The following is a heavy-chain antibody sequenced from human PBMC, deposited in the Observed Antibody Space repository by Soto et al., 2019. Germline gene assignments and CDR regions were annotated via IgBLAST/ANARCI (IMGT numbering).Heavy chain of an antibody. D-gene: IGHD2-2*01. J-gene: IGHJ4*02. CDR1: GGSISSSTYY. Sequence: SETLSLTCTVSGGSISSSTYYWAWIRQPPGKGLEWIGSIFYSGSTYYNPSLKSRVTISVDTSKNQFSLKLSSVTAADTAVYYCARGSVPAATLYDYWGQGTLVTVSS. V-gene: IGHV4-39*07. CDR2: IFYSGST. CDR3: ARGSVPAATLYDY.